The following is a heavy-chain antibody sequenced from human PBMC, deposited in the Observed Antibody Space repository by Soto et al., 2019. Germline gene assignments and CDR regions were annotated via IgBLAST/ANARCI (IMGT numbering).Heavy chain of an antibody. CDR2: INPISGGT. CDR3: AKEGRHCSGGSCPQGH. Sequence: RASLKVSCKTSGYTFTGHHIHWVRQAPGQGLEWMGWINPISGGTKYREKFQGRVSITRDKSSSTAYMELSSLTSDDSAVYYCAKEGRHCSGGSCPQGHWGQGTLVTVSS. D-gene: IGHD2-15*01. CDR1: GYTFTGHH. J-gene: IGHJ4*02. V-gene: IGHV1-2*02.